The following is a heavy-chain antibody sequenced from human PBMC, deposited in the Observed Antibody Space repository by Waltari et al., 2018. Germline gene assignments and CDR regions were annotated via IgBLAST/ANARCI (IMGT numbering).Heavy chain of an antibody. J-gene: IGHJ5*02. Sequence: EVHLVETGGGLVQPGESLRLSCAASGFAFSSFWMHWVRQAPGKGLVWVSRINADGGGTSYADSVKGRFTISRDNAKNTLYLEMNGLRAEDTAMYYCTRSRYCSTTNCQVDWFDPWGQGTLVTVSS. D-gene: IGHD2-2*01. CDR3: TRSRYCSTTNCQVDWFDP. CDR1: GFAFSSFW. CDR2: INADGGGT. V-gene: IGHV3-74*01.